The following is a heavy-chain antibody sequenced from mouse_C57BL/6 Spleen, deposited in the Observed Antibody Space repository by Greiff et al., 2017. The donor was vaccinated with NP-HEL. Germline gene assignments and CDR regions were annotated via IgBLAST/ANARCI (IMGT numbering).Heavy chain of an antibody. Sequence: QVQLQQPGAELVKPGASVKLSCKASGYTFTSYWMQWVKQRPGQGLEWIGEIDPSDSYTNYNQKFKGKATLTVDTSSSTAYMQLSSLTSEDSAVYYCARWDGYPVAYWGQGTLVTVSA. D-gene: IGHD2-3*01. V-gene: IGHV1-50*01. CDR1: GYTFTSYW. CDR2: IDPSDSYT. J-gene: IGHJ3*01. CDR3: ARWDGYPVAY.